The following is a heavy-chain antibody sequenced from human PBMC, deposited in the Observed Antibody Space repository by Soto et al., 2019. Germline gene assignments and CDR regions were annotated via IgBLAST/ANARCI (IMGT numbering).Heavy chain of an antibody. D-gene: IGHD2-8*01. CDR3: MRSHGAY. J-gene: IGHJ4*02. Sequence: QVQLQESGPGLVKTSETLSLTCTVSGGSVSSGPYHWNWVRQPPGKGLEWIGHISYRGTANYKPSLRGRVIMATDTSMNQCSLRLTSVPAADTAVYYCMRSHGAYWGQGALVTVSP. V-gene: IGHV4-61*01. CDR2: ISYRGTA. CDR1: GGSVSSGPYH.